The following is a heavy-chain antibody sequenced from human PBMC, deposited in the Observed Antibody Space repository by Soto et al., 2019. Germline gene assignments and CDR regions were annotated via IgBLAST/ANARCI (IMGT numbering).Heavy chain of an antibody. D-gene: IGHD3-16*01. CDR2: LSGNSDIV. J-gene: IGHJ4*02. CDR3: IKDTTPGGLDY. Sequence: PGGSLRLSCVTSGFFFDNYAMHWVRQAPGKGPEWVSGLSGNSDIVAYADSVKGRFTISRDNAKKSLYLQMNSLRPEDTAFYYCIKDTTPGGLDYWGRPILVTVSS. CDR1: GFFFDNYA. V-gene: IGHV3-9*01.